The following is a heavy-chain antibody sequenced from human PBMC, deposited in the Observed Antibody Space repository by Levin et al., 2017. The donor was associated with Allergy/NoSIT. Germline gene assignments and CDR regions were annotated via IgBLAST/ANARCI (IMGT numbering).Heavy chain of an antibody. V-gene: IGHV3-48*03. CDR3: ARITIFGVVMGGDDY. D-gene: IGHD3-3*01. CDR2: ISSSGSTI. Sequence: SCAASGFTFSSYEMNWVRQAPGKGLEWVSYISSSGSTIYYADSVKGRFTISRDNAKNSLYLQMNSLRAEDTAVYYCARITIFGVVMGGDDYWGQGTLVTVSS. CDR1: GFTFSSYE. J-gene: IGHJ4*02.